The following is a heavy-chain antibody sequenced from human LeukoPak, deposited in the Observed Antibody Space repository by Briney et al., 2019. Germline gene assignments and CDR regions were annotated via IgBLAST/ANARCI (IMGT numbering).Heavy chain of an antibody. CDR1: GFRFSDYS. D-gene: IGHD3/OR15-3a*01. CDR2: ITRDSGIK. V-gene: IGHV3-48*02. J-gene: IGHJ4*02. Sequence: PGRSLRLSCAASGFRFSDYSVNWVRQAPGKGLEWISYITRDSGIKSYADSVKGRFTISRDNAMNSLSLQMNSLRDEDTALYYCARDLDWAFDSWGQGTLVTVSS. CDR3: ARDLDWAFDS.